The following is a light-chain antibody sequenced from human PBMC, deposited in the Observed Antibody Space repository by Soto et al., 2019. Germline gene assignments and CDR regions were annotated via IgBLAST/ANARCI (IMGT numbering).Light chain of an antibody. CDR2: AAS. Sequence: DIQMTQSPSSLSASVGDRVTITCRASQSISSYLNWYQQKPGKAPKLLIYAASNSETGVPSRFSGSGSGTDFIFTISSLQPEDIATYYCQQYEDLPITFGQGTRLEIK. J-gene: IGKJ5*01. CDR3: QQYEDLPIT. CDR1: QSISSY. V-gene: IGKV1-33*01.